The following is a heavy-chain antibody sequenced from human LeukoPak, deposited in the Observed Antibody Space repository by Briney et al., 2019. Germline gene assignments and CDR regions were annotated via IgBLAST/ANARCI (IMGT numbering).Heavy chain of an antibody. Sequence: GGSLRLSCAASGFSFSTYEFHWVRHAPGKGLEWVSYISASGQTIYYADSVRGRFTISRDNAKNSLYLQMNSLGAEDTAVYYCARVDSSGSAPDYWGQGTLVTVSS. V-gene: IGHV3-48*03. J-gene: IGHJ4*02. CDR3: ARVDSSGSAPDY. CDR2: ISASGQTI. D-gene: IGHD3-22*01. CDR1: GFSFSTYE.